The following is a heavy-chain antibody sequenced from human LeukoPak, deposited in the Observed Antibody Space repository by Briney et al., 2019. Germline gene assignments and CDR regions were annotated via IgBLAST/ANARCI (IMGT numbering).Heavy chain of an antibody. CDR2: ISSSSSYI. Sequence: GGSLRLSCAASGFTFSSYSMNWDRQAPGKGLEWVSSISSSSSYIYYADSVKGRFTISRDNAKNSLYLQMNSLRAEDTAVYYCARALTSCGSYWACYFDYWGQGTLVTVSS. CDR3: ARALTSCGSYWACYFDY. J-gene: IGHJ4*02. V-gene: IGHV3-21*01. CDR1: GFTFSSYS. D-gene: IGHD1-26*01.